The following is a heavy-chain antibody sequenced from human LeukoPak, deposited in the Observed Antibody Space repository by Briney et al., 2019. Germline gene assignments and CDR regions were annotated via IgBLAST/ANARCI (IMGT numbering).Heavy chain of an antibody. CDR1: GYTFTSYG. CDR2: ISAYNGNT. D-gene: IGHD3-22*01. CDR3: ARVLYYDSSGYYYVFNY. V-gene: IGHV1-18*01. Sequence: ASVKVSCKASGYTFTSYGISWVRQAPGQGLEWMGWISAYNGNTNYAQKLQGRVTMTRNTSISTAYMELSSLRSEDTAVYYCARVLYYDSSGYYYVFNYWGQGTLVTVSS. J-gene: IGHJ4*02.